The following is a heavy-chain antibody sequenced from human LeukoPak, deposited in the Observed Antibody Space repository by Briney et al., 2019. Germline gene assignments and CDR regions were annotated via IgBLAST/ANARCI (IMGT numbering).Heavy chain of an antibody. CDR2: ISDSGGGT. CDR3: AKRGVVIRVILVGFHKEAYYFDS. Sequence: GGSLRLSCAVSGITLSDYGMSWVRQAPGKVLEWVAAISDSGGGTKYADSVKGRFTISRDNPKNTLYLQMNSLRAEDTAVYFCAKRGVVIRVILVGFHKEAYYFDSWGQGALVTVSS. D-gene: IGHD3-22*01. V-gene: IGHV3-23*01. CDR1: GITLSDYG. J-gene: IGHJ4*02.